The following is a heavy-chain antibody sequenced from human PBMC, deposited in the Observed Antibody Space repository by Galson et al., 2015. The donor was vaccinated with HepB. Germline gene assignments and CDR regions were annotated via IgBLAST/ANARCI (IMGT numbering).Heavy chain of an antibody. D-gene: IGHD6-19*01. Sequence: SVKVSCKASGYIFTNYVINWVRQAPGQGLEWMGGINTNTGTPTYAQGFTGRFVFSLDTSVSTAYLQISGLKTEDTAVYYCARVTSIYDFSSRAYSYYYYGMDVWGQGTTVAVSS. CDR2: INTNTGTP. V-gene: IGHV7-4-1*02. CDR3: ARVTSIYDFSSRAYSYYYYGMDV. CDR1: GYIFTNYV. J-gene: IGHJ6*02.